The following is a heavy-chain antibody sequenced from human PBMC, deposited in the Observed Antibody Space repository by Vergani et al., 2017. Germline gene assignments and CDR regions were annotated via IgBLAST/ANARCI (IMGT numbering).Heavy chain of an antibody. Sequence: QVTLTESGPALVKPTQTLTLTCTFSGFSLSTSGMRVSWIRQPPGKALEWLARIDWDDDKFYSTSLKTRLTISKDTSKNQVVLTMTNMVPVDTATYYCARTYCGGDCFHFDYWGQGTLVTVSS. V-gene: IGHV2-70*04. CDR1: GFSLSTSGMR. J-gene: IGHJ4*02. CDR2: IDWDDDK. D-gene: IGHD2-21*02. CDR3: ARTYCGGDCFHFDY.